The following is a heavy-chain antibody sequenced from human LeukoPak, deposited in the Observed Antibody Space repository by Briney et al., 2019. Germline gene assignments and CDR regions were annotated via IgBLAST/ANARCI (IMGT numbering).Heavy chain of an antibody. Sequence: SETLSLTCTVSGGSIISYYWSWIRQPPGKGLEWIGHIYYSGSTNYNPSLKSRVTISLDTSKNQFSLKLRSVTAADTAVYFCARDASGTYGEYNWFDPWAREPWSPSPQ. CDR1: GGSIISYY. CDR2: IYYSGST. V-gene: IGHV4-59*01. CDR3: ARDASGTYGEYNWFDP. J-gene: IGHJ5*02. D-gene: IGHD1-26*01.